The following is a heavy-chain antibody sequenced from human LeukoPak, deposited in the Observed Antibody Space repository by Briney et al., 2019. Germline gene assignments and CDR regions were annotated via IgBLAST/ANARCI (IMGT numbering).Heavy chain of an antibody. D-gene: IGHD4-23*01. CDR1: GFTFNDYA. J-gene: IGHJ4*02. Sequence: GGSLRLSCAASGFTFNDYAMHWVRQAPGKGLEWVSGISWNSGSTGYVDSVKGRFTISRDNAKNTLYLQMNSLRVEDTAVYYCARGRPHGNDYWGQGTLVTVSS. CDR2: ISWNSGST. CDR3: ARGRPHGNDY. V-gene: IGHV3-9*01.